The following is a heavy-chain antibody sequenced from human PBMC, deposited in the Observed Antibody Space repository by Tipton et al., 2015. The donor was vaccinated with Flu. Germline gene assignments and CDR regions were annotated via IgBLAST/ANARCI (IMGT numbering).Heavy chain of an antibody. Sequence: SLRLSCAASGFTFSTYWMTWVRQAPGKGLEWVANIKDDGRDKYYVDSVKGRFTISRDNAKNSLYLQMSSLRAEDTAVYYCARGRSSFAFDIWGQGTMVNVSS. J-gene: IGHJ3*02. V-gene: IGHV3-7*04. CDR1: GFTFSTYW. CDR2: IKDDGRDK. D-gene: IGHD6-6*01. CDR3: ARGRSSFAFDI.